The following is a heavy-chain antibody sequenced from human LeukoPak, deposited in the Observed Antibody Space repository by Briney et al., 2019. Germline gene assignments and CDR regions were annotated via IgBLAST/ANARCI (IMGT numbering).Heavy chain of an antibody. J-gene: IGHJ2*01. D-gene: IGHD5-12*01. CDR2: IKEDGSEK. CDR3: ARGQVALLAMTTRFHDWYFDL. Sequence: GGSLRLSCAASGFTFDDHWMSWVRQAPGKGLEWVATIKEDGSEKKYVDSVKGRFTISRDNARNSLYLQMNSLRAEDTAVYFCARGQVALLAMTTRFHDWYFDLWGRGTLVRVSS. CDR1: GFTFDDHW. V-gene: IGHV3-7*03.